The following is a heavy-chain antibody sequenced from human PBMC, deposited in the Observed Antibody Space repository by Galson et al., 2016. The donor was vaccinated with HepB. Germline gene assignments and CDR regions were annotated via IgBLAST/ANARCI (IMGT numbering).Heavy chain of an antibody. V-gene: IGHV3-74*01. J-gene: IGHJ4*02. CDR3: ARVSSGSGSYNDY. CDR1: GFTFRSYW. CDR2: INSDGSRT. Sequence: SLRLSCAASGFTFRSYWMHWVRQAPGKGLVWVSRINSDGSRTTYADSVKGRFTISRDNAKNTLYLQMNSLRAEDMAVYYCARVSSGSGSYNDYWGQGTLVTVSS. D-gene: IGHD3-10*01.